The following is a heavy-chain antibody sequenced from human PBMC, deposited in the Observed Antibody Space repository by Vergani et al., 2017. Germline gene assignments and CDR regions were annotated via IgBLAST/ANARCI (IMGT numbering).Heavy chain of an antibody. D-gene: IGHD1-7*01. CDR1: GFTFSSYA. V-gene: IGHV3-30-3*01. Sequence: QVQLVESGGGVVQPGRSLRLSCAASGFTFSSYAMHWVRQAPGKGLEWVAVISYDGNNKYYADSVKGRFTISRENSKNTLYLKINSLRAEDTAVYYCARDIEGGTGTTRGYWGQGTLVTVSS. CDR2: ISYDGNNK. J-gene: IGHJ4*02. CDR3: ARDIEGGTGTTRGY.